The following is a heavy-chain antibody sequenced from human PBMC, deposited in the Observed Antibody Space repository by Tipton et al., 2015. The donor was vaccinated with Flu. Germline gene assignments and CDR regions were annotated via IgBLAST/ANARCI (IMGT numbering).Heavy chain of an antibody. V-gene: IGHV3-33*06. J-gene: IGHJ4*02. CDR2: IWYDGSNK. Sequence: SLRLSCAASGFTFSSYGMHWVRQAPGKGLEWVAVIWYDGSNKYYADSVKGRFTISRDNSKNTLYLQMNSLRAGDTAVYYCAKDRVGYYGSGVDYWGQGTLVTVSS. CDR3: AKDRVGYYGSGVDY. CDR1: GFTFSSYG. D-gene: IGHD3-10*01.